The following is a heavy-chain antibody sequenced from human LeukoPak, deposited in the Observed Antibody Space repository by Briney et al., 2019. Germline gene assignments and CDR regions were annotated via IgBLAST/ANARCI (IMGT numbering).Heavy chain of an antibody. CDR2: IYNGGII. D-gene: IGHD3-10*01. CDR1: GDSISRYY. J-gene: IGHJ5*02. V-gene: IGHV4-4*07. Sequence: SETLSLTCTVSGDSISRYYWSWIRQPAGKGLEWIGRIYNGGIITYNPSLKSRVTMSIDTSNNQFSLRLRFVTAADTAVYYCARGAYFYGSGINWFDPWGQGTLITVSS. CDR3: ARGAYFYGSGINWFDP.